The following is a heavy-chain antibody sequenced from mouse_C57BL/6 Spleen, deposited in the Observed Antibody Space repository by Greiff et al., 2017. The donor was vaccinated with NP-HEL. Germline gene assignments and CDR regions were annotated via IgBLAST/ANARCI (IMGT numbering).Heavy chain of an antibody. CDR2: IDPSDSYT. D-gene: IGHD2-12*01. CDR1: GYTFTSYW. V-gene: IGHV1-69*01. Sequence: QVQLQQPGAELVMPGASVKLSCKASGYTFTSYWMHWVKQRPGQGLEWIGEIDPSDSYTNYNQKFKGKSTLTVDKSSSTAYMQLSSLTSEDSAVYYCARKHYSNYFDYWGQGTTLTVSS. J-gene: IGHJ2*01. CDR3: ARKHYSNYFDY.